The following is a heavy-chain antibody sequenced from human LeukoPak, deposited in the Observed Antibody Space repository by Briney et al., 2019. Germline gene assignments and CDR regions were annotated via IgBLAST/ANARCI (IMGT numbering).Heavy chain of an antibody. CDR2: ISGSGGST. CDR3: ARVIKDTAMVMYYYYYGMDV. V-gene: IGHV3-23*01. D-gene: IGHD5-18*01. Sequence: GGSLRLSCAASGFTFSSYAMSWVRQAPGKGLEWVSAISGSGGSTHYADSVKGRFTISRDNSKNTLYLQMNSLRAEDRAVYYCARVIKDTAMVMYYYYYGMDVWGQGTTVTVSS. J-gene: IGHJ6*02. CDR1: GFTFSSYA.